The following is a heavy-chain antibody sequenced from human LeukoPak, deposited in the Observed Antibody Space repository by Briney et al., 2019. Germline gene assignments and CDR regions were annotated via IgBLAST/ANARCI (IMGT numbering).Heavy chain of an antibody. V-gene: IGHV3-33*08. CDR2: IWYDGSIE. D-gene: IGHD3-16*02. J-gene: IGHJ4*02. CDR1: GFTFSIYG. Sequence: GGSLRLSCAASGFTFSIYGMHWVRQAPGKGLEWVALIWYDGSIEYYADSVKGRFTISRDNSKSTLYLQVNSLRAEDTAVYYCARGIVHGDYFDYWGQGTLVTVSS. CDR3: ARGIVHGDYFDY.